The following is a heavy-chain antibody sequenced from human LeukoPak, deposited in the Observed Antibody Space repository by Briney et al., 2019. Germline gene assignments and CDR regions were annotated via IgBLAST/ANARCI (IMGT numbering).Heavy chain of an antibody. Sequence: TSETLSLTCTVSGDSISSYYCSWIRQPPGKGLEWIGYIYYSGSTSYNPSLKSRVTISLDTSNNQFSLKLRSVTAADTAVYYCARGPLLRFLEWWGGEYYFDYWGQGTLVTVSS. CDR3: ARGPLLRFLEWWGGEYYFDY. V-gene: IGHV4-59*12. J-gene: IGHJ4*02. D-gene: IGHD3-3*01. CDR2: IYYSGST. CDR1: GDSISSYY.